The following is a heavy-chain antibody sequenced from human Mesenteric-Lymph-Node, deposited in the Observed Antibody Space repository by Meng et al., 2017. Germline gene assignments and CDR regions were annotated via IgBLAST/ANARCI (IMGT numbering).Heavy chain of an antibody. CDR3: ARGVVAVADLLDY. CDR2: IWYDGSNK. CDR1: GFTFSSYG. Sequence: GGSLRLSCAASGFTFSSYGMHWVRQAPGKGLEWVAVIWYDGSNKYYADSVKGRFTISRDNSKNTLYLQMNSLRAEDTAVYYCARGVVAVADLLDYWGQGTLVTVS. D-gene: IGHD6-19*01. J-gene: IGHJ4*02. V-gene: IGHV3-33*01.